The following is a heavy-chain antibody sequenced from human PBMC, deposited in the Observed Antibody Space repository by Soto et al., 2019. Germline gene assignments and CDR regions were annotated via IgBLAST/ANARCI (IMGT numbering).Heavy chain of an antibody. CDR3: ARDLNPRQEMLYALLGY. V-gene: IGHV3-48*01. CDR2: ISGSSSMI. J-gene: IGHJ4*02. D-gene: IGHD2-8*01. Sequence: EVQLVESGGGLVQPGGSLRHSCAASGFTFSSYSMNWVRQAPGKGLEWVSYISGSSSMIYYADSVKGRFTISRDNAKNSLYLQMNSLRAEDTAVYYCARDLNPRQEMLYALLGYWGQGTLVTVSS. CDR1: GFTFSSYS.